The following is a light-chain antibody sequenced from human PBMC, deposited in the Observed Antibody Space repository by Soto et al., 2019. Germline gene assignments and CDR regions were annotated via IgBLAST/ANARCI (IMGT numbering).Light chain of an antibody. CDR1: SSDVGSYNL. Sequence: QSALTQPASVSGSPGQSITISCTGTSSDVGSYNLVSWYQQHPGKAPKLMIYEVSKRPSGVSNRFSGSKSGNTASLTISGLQAEDEADYYCCSYAVTLYVFGTGTKVTVL. J-gene: IGLJ1*01. CDR3: CSYAVTLYV. CDR2: EVS. V-gene: IGLV2-23*02.